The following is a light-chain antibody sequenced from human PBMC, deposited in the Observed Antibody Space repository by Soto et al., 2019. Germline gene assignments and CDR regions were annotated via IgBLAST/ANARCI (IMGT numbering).Light chain of an antibody. CDR3: LLCYGGASGV. CDR1: TGAITSGHY. V-gene: IGLV7-43*01. Sequence: QAVVTQEPSLTVAPGGTVTLTCASSTGAITSGHYPNWVQQKPGQVPKSLIYSTSDKHSWTPARFSGSLLGGTAALTLSSVQTEDEAEYYCLLCYGGASGVFGGGTKLTVL. J-gene: IGLJ2*01. CDR2: STS.